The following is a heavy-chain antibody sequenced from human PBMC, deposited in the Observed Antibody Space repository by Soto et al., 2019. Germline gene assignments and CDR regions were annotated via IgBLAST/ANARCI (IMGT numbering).Heavy chain of an antibody. CDR3: ARDRYSYVYVY. Sequence: SQTLTLTCTVSAGTPRRGAYYGSWIRQHPGKGLEWIGYIYYSGRPYYNPSLESRVTISGDTSKNQFSLKLSSVTAADSSVYYCARDRYSYVYVYWGQGTLVTVS. CDR2: IYYSGRP. D-gene: IGHD5-18*01. CDR1: AGTPRRGAYY. J-gene: IGHJ4*02. V-gene: IGHV4-31*03.